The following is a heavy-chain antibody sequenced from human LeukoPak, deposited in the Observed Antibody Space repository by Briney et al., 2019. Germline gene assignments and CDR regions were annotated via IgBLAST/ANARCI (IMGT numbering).Heavy chain of an antibody. J-gene: IGHJ5*02. Sequence: ASVKVSCKASGYTFTGYYMHWVRQAPGQGLEWMGWINPNSGGTNYAQKFQGRVTMTRDTSISTAYIELSRLRSDDTAVYYCARHPFAGYCIGSFDPWGQGTLVTVSS. CDR1: GYTFTGYY. CDR2: INPNSGGT. D-gene: IGHD3-9*01. V-gene: IGHV1-2*02. CDR3: ARHPFAGYCIGSFDP.